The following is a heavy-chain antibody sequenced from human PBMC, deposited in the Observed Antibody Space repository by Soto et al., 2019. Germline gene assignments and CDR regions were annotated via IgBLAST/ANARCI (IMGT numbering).Heavy chain of an antibody. Sequence: GGSLRLSCAASGFTFISYAMHWVRQAPGKGLEWVAVISYDGSNKYYADSVKGRFTISRDNSKNTLYLQMNSLRAEDTAVYYCARDGVISYYYDSFYYYGMDVWGQGTTVTVSS. V-gene: IGHV3-30-3*01. CDR3: ARDGVISYYYDSFYYYGMDV. D-gene: IGHD3-22*01. J-gene: IGHJ6*02. CDR1: GFTFISYA. CDR2: ISYDGSNK.